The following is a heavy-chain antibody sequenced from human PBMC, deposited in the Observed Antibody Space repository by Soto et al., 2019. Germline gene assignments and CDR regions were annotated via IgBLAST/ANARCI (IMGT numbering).Heavy chain of an antibody. J-gene: IGHJ5*02. CDR2: IYYSGST. Sequence: SETLSLTCTVSGGSISSSSYYWGWIRQPPGKGLEWIGSIYYSGSTYYNPSLKSRVTISVDTSKNQFSLKLSSVTAADTAVYYCARLTRYNWNDAPTGFDPWGQGTLVTVSS. CDR1: GGSISSSSYY. D-gene: IGHD1-1*01. V-gene: IGHV4-39*01. CDR3: ARLTRYNWNDAPTGFDP.